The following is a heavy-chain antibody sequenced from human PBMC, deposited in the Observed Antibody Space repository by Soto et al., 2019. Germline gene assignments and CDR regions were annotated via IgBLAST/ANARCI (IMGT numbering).Heavy chain of an antibody. V-gene: IGHV3-33*01. D-gene: IGHD6-13*01. CDR3: ARDSGGQQLAMES. J-gene: IGHJ3*01. CDR1: GFTFSSYG. CDR2: IWYDGSNK. Sequence: GGSLRLSCAASGFTFSSYGMHWVRQAPGKGLEWVAVIWYDGSNKYYADSVKGRFTISRDNSKNTLYLQMNSLRAEDTAVYYCARDSGGQQLAMESWGQGTMVTVS.